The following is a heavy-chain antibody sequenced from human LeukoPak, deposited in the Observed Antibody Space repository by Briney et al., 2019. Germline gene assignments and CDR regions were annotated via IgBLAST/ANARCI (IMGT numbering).Heavy chain of an antibody. CDR1: GFAFSRFS. V-gene: IGHV3-48*02. CDR3: VRDNNWGFDY. D-gene: IGHD7-27*01. CDR2: ITSSSSRI. J-gene: IGHJ4*02. Sequence: PGGSLRLSCAASGFAFSRFSMNWVRQAPGKGLEWVSHMYITSSSSRISYADSVKGRFTISRDNAKNSMYLQMNSLRDEDTAVYYCVRDNNWGFDYWGQGTLVTVSS.